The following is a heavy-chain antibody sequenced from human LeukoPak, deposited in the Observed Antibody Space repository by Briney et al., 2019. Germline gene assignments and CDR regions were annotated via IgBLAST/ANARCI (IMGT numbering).Heavy chain of an antibody. D-gene: IGHD6-13*01. CDR1: GGSFSGYY. CDR2: INHSGST. J-gene: IGHJ5*02. CDR3: ARGRPPRIAANWFDP. Sequence: PSETLSLTCAVYGGSFSGYYWSWIRQPPGKGLEWIGEINHSGSTNYNPSLKSRVTISVDTSKNQFSLKLSSVTAADTAVYYCARGRPPRIAANWFDPWGQGTLVTVSS. V-gene: IGHV4-34*01.